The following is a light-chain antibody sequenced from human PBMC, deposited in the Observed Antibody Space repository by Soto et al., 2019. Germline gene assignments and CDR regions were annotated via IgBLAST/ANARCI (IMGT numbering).Light chain of an antibody. Sequence: DIVMIQSPDSLAVSLGERATINCKSSQSVLYSSNNKNYLAWYQQKPGQPPKLLIYWASTRESGVPDRFSGSGSGTDFTLTISILQAEDVAVYYCQQYYSTPYTFGQGTKLDTK. CDR1: QSVLYSSNNKNY. V-gene: IGKV4-1*01. CDR3: QQYYSTPYT. CDR2: WAS. J-gene: IGKJ2*01.